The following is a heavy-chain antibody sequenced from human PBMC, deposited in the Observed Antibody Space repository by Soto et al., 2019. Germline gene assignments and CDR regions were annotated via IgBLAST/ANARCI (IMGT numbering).Heavy chain of an antibody. Sequence: ASGFTFDDYGMSWARQAPGKGLEWASGVNWNGGSTGYADSVKGRFTISRDNAKNSLYLQMNSLRAEDTAFYYCVRGASLNFDYWGQGTLVTVSS. D-gene: IGHD1-26*01. CDR2: VNWNGGST. J-gene: IGHJ4*02. CDR3: VRGASLNFDY. CDR1: GFTFDDYG. V-gene: IGHV3-20*03.